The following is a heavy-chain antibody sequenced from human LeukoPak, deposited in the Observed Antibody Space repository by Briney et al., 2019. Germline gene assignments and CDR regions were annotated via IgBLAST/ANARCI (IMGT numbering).Heavy chain of an antibody. V-gene: IGHV4-59*11. CDR1: GGSISSHY. CDR2: IYYSGST. J-gene: IGHJ3*02. Sequence: SETLSLTCTVSGGSISSHYWSWIRQPPGKGLEWIGYIYYSGSTNYNPSLKSRVTISVDTSKNQFSLKLSSVTAADTAVYYCAGDRGDDYVWGTRDDAFDIWGQGTMVTVSS. D-gene: IGHD3-16*01. CDR3: AGDRGDDYVWGTRDDAFDI.